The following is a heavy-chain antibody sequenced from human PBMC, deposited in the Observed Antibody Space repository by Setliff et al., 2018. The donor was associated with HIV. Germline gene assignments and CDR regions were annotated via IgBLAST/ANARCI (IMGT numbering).Heavy chain of an antibody. CDR2: ISTSGSPI. Sequence: GGSLRLSCAASGFTFSDYYMSWIRQAPGKGLEWVSFISTSGSPIYYADSVKGRFTISRDNAKNSLYLQMHSLRAEDTAIYYCARDSEPGTRVAGTTGLDYWGQGSLVTVS. J-gene: IGHJ4*02. V-gene: IGHV3-11*04. CDR3: ARDSEPGTRVAGTTGLDY. CDR1: GFTFSDYY. D-gene: IGHD6-19*01.